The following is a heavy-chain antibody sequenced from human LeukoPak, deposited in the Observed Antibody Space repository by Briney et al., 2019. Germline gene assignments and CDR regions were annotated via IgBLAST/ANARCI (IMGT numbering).Heavy chain of an antibody. J-gene: IGHJ4*02. Sequence: GGSLRLSCAASGFTFSSYAMHWVRQAPGKGLEWVAVISYDGSNKYYADSVKGRFTISRDNSKNTLYLQMNSLRAEDTAVYYCARGPNTGELWFGEALPLDYWGQGTLVTVSS. D-gene: IGHD3-10*01. V-gene: IGHV3-30-3*01. CDR3: ARGPNTGELWFGEALPLDY. CDR2: ISYDGSNK. CDR1: GFTFSSYA.